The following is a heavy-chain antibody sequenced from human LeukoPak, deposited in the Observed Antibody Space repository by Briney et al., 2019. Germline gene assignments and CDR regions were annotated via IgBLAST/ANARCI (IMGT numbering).Heavy chain of an antibody. Sequence: GGSLRLSCAASGVTFDDYPMLWVRQAPGKGREWVSLISGDGGSTYYADSVKRRFTISRDNSKNSLYLQMNSLRTEDAALYYCAKGRVEMATIVGFDYWGQGTLVTVSS. CDR3: AKGRVEMATIVGFDY. CDR2: ISGDGGST. V-gene: IGHV3-43*02. CDR1: GVTFDDYP. J-gene: IGHJ4*02. D-gene: IGHD5-24*01.